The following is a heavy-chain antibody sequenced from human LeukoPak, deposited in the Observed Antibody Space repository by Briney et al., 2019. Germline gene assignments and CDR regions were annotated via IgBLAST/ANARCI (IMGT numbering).Heavy chain of an antibody. CDR3: AKRGGTIVATLYYYGMDV. V-gene: IGHV3-23*01. D-gene: IGHD5-12*01. CDR2: ISGSGGST. CDR1: GFTFSSYA. J-gene: IGHJ6*02. Sequence: GGSLRLSCAASGFTFSSYAMSWVRQAPGKGLEWVSAISGSGGSTYYADSVKGRFTISRDNSKNTLYLQMNSLRAEDTAVYYCAKRGGTIVATLYYYGMDVWGQGTTVTVSS.